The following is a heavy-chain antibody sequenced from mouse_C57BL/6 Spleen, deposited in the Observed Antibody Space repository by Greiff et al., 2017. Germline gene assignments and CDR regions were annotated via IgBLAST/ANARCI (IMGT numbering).Heavy chain of an antibody. D-gene: IGHD1-1*01. CDR2: IYPGSGST. CDR1: GYTFTSYW. Sequence: QVQLQQPGAELVKPGASVKMSCKASGYTFTSYWITWVKQRPGQGLEWIGDIYPGSGSTNYNEKFKSKATLTVDTSSSTAYMQLSSLPSEDAAVYDCARDYYGSSAGWGQGTTLTDSS. CDR3: ARDYYGSSAG. J-gene: IGHJ2*01. V-gene: IGHV1-55*01.